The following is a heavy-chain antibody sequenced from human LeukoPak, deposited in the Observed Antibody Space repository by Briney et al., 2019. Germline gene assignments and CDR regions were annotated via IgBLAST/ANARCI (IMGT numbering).Heavy chain of an antibody. J-gene: IGHJ4*02. V-gene: IGHV3-9*03. Sequence: GRSLRLSCAASGFTFDDYAMHWVRQAPGKGLEWVSGISWNSGSIGYADSVKGRFTISRDNAKNSLYLQMNSLRAENMALYYCAKSVSMSIAARGFDYWGQGTLVTVSS. D-gene: IGHD6-6*01. CDR3: AKSVSMSIAARGFDY. CDR2: ISWNSGSI. CDR1: GFTFDDYA.